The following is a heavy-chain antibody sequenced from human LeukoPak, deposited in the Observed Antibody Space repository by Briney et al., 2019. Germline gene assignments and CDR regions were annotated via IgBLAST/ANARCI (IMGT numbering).Heavy chain of an antibody. J-gene: IGHJ6*04. CDR3: AKDFANYPYYYGMDV. CDR1: GFTFSSYA. CDR2: ISNSGANT. V-gene: IGHV3-23*01. Sequence: PGGSLRLSCATSGFTFSSYAMSWVRQAPGKGLEWVSGISNSGANTYYADSVKGRFTISRDNSKKTLDLQMNSLRAEDTAIFYCAKDFANYPYYYGMDVWGKGTTVTVPS. D-gene: IGHD4/OR15-4a*01.